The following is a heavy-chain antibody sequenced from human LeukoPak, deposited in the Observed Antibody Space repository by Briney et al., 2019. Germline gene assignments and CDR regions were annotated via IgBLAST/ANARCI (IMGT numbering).Heavy chain of an antibody. CDR1: GLTFSDLS. CDR3: ARDLISGDYTFDY. J-gene: IGHJ4*02. V-gene: IGHV3-48*02. Sequence: GGSLSLSCAPSGLTFSDLSVNWVRQAPGKGLEWVSYISSTSSTKYYADSVTGRFTVSRDNAKDSLYLQMNSLRDEDRAVYYFARDLISGDYTFDYWGEGAVVTVSS. CDR2: ISSTSSTK. D-gene: IGHD4-11*01.